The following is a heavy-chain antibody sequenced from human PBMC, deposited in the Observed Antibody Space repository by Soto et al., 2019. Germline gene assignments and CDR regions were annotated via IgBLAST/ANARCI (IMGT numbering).Heavy chain of an antibody. Sequence: QVQLQQWGAGLLKPSETLSLTCAVYGGSFSGYQWSWIRQTPGKGLEWIGEINDSGNINYNPSLKSRVTIFLDTPKKQISQKLSSVTAADTAVYYCARGLILWFGELSRRGGYYYDMDVWGKGTTVIVSS. D-gene: IGHD3-10*01. J-gene: IGHJ6*03. V-gene: IGHV4-34*01. CDR2: INDSGNI. CDR1: GGSFSGYQ. CDR3: ARGLILWFGELSRRGGYYYDMDV.